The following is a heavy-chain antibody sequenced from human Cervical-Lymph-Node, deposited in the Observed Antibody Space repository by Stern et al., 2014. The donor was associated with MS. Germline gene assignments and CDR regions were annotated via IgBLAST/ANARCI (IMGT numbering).Heavy chain of an antibody. J-gene: IGHJ5*02. D-gene: IGHD2-21*02. Sequence: QVQLVESGAEVKKPGSSVKVSCKLFRGTFSDNAISWVRQAPGQGLEWMGGIIPIFGSTDYAQKCQGRVTITADESTNTVYMELSSLRSEDTAVYYCARGAYCGGDCYWGWFDPWGQGTLVTVSS. V-gene: IGHV1-69*01. CDR2: IIPIFGST. CDR1: RGTFSDNA. CDR3: ARGAYCGGDCYWGWFDP.